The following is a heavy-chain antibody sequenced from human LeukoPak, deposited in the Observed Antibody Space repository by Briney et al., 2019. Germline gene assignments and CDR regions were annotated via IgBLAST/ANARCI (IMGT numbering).Heavy chain of an antibody. Sequence: GFLRLSCQASGFTFYMYAMSWVRQAPGKGLEWVASMCGTAGCTFYPDSVKGRFTISRDNSKNVLYLRMNSLTAEGTAIYYCAKDRPNFHENSGHYYRRDGDSWGQGTLVTVSS. D-gene: IGHD3-22*01. V-gene: IGHV3-23*01. CDR1: GFTFYMYA. CDR2: MCGTAGCT. J-gene: IGHJ5*01. CDR3: AKDRPNFHENSGHYYRRDGDS.